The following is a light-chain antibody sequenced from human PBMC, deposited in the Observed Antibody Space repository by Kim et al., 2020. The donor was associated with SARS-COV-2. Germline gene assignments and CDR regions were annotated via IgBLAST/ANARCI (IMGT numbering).Light chain of an antibody. CDR2: GAS. CDR3: QQYGSSPYT. CDR1: QRISSVY. J-gene: IGKJ2*01. Sequence: LSPGERATLSCRASQRISSVYLAWYQQKPGRGPRLLFYGASSRATGIPDRFSGSGSGTDFTLTIGRLEPEDFAVYYCQQYGSSPYTFGQGTKLEIK. V-gene: IGKV3-20*01.